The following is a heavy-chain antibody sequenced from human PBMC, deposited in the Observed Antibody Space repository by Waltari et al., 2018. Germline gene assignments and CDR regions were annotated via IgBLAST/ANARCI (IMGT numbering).Heavy chain of an antibody. CDR1: GFTFSNYA. CDR2: FVYNGGGV. V-gene: IGHV3-23*03. J-gene: IGHJ1*01. Sequence: EVQLLESGGGLVQPGGSLRLSCAASGFTFSNYAMSWVRQAPGRGLEWVSFVYNGGGVYYAESGRGRFTISRDNSQNTLSLQMNSLRAEDTAVYYCAQLEQWLVRQYFQHWGQGTPVTVSS. D-gene: IGHD6-19*01. CDR3: AQLEQWLVRQYFQH.